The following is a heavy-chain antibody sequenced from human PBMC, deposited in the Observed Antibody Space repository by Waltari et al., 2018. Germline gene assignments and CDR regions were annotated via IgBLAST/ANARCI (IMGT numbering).Heavy chain of an antibody. J-gene: IGHJ6*02. CDR1: GFTFSSYW. V-gene: IGHV4-34*01. CDR2: INHSGST. CDR3: ARGHKTVLYYYYGMDV. Sequence: VQLVESGGGLVQPGGSLRLSCAASGFTFSSYWMHWVRQAPGKGLVWIGEINHSGSTNYNPSLKSRVTISVDTSKNQFSLKLSSVTAADTAVYYCARGHKTVLYYYYGMDVWGQGTTVTVSS.